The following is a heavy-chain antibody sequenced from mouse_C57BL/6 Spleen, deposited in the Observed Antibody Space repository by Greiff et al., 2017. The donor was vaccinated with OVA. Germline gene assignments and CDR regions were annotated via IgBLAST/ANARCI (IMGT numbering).Heavy chain of an antibody. CDR1: GFTFSDYY. J-gene: IGHJ1*03. D-gene: IGHD1-3*01. V-gene: IGHV5-12*01. Sequence: DVQLVESGGGLVQPGGSLKLSCAASGFTFSDYYMYWVRQTPEHRLEWVAYISNGGGSTYYPDTVKGRFTLSRDNAKNTLYLQMSRLKSEDTAMYYCAREGRSWYFDVWGTGTTVTVSS. CDR2: ISNGGGST. CDR3: AREGRSWYFDV.